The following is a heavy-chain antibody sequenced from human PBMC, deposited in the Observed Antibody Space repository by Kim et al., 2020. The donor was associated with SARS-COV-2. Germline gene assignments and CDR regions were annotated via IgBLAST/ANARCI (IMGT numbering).Heavy chain of an antibody. J-gene: IGHJ6*02. D-gene: IGHD3-3*01. CDR2: INPNSGDT. CDR3: ARDSSIFGVVITPLSYYYGMDV. V-gene: IGHV1-2*06. Sequence: ASVKVSCKASGYTFTGYYMDWVRQAPGQGLEWMGRINPNSGDTNYAQKFQGRVTMTRDTSISTAYMELSRLRSDDTAVYYCARDSSIFGVVITPLSYYYGMDVWGQGTTVTVSS. CDR1: GYTFTGYY.